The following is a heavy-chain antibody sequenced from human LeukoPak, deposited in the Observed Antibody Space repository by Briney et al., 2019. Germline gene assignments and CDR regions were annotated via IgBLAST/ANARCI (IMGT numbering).Heavy chain of an antibody. Sequence: GGSLRLSCAASKFTFSNYAMHWVRQAPGKGLEWVAVISYDGSNKYYADSVKCRFTISRDNSKNTLYLQMNSLRAEDTAVYYCARDQYYGSGSYYNSYYYYGMDVWGQGTTVTVSS. V-gene: IGHV3-30-3*01. J-gene: IGHJ6*02. D-gene: IGHD3-10*01. CDR1: KFTFSNYA. CDR3: ARDQYYGSGSYYNSYYYYGMDV. CDR2: ISYDGSNK.